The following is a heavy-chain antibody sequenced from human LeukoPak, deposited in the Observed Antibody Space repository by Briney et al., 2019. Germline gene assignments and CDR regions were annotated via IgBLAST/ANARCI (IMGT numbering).Heavy chain of an antibody. J-gene: IGHJ3*02. Sequence: SVKVSCKASGGTFSSYAISWVRQAPGQGLEWMGGIIPIFGTANYAQKFQGRVTITADESTSTAYMELSSLRSEDTAVYCCARTLFDWLPSGAFDIWGQGTMVTVSS. D-gene: IGHD3-9*01. CDR1: GGTFSSYA. V-gene: IGHV1-69*13. CDR2: IIPIFGTA. CDR3: ARTLFDWLPSGAFDI.